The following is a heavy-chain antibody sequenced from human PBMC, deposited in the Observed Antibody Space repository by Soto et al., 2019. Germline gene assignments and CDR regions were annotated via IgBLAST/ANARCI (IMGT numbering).Heavy chain of an antibody. J-gene: IGHJ4*02. CDR1: GYTFTSYD. V-gene: IGHV1-8*01. Sequence: GASVKVSCKASGYTFTSYDINWVRQATGQGLEWMGWMNPNSGNTGYAQKFQGRVTMTRNTSISTAYMELSSLRSEDTAVYYCARVSEKLRYVDWLLLVYWGQGTLVTVSS. CDR3: ARVSEKLRYVDWLLLVY. D-gene: IGHD3-9*01. CDR2: MNPNSGNT.